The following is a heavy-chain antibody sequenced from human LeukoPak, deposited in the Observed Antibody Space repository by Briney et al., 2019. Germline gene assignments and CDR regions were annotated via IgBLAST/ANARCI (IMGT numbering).Heavy chain of an antibody. CDR2: VSGSGSTV. V-gene: IGHV3-48*01. Sequence: PGGSLRLSCTASGFTFSTYAINWVRQLPGKRLEWVAYVSGSGSTVYYADSVKGRFTVSRDNGKSSLYLQMNSLRVEDTALYYCVRQFASWGQGTLVTASS. CDR3: VRQFAS. J-gene: IGHJ4*02. CDR1: GFTFSTYA.